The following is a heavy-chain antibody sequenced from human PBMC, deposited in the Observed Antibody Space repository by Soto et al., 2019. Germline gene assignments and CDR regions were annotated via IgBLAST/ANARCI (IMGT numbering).Heavy chain of an antibody. D-gene: IGHD3-16*01. CDR3: ARDRLRHYYFDY. J-gene: IGHJ4*02. V-gene: IGHV4-59*01. Sequence: PSETLSLTCTVSGGSISSYYWSWIRQPPGKGLEWIGYIYYSGSTNYNPSLKSRVTISVDTSKNQFSLKLSSVTAADTAVYYCARDRLRHYYFDYWGQGTLVTVSS. CDR1: GGSISSYY. CDR2: IYYSGST.